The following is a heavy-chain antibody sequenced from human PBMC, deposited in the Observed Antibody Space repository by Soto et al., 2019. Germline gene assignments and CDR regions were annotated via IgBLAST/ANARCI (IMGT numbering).Heavy chain of an antibody. CDR2: ISYDGSNK. CDR3: AKATLAAAGPNWFDP. Sequence: QVQLVESGGGVVQPGRSLRLSCAASGFTFSSYGMHWVRQAPGKGLEWVAVISYDGSNKYYADSVKGRFTISRDNSKNTLYLQMNSLRAEDTAVYYCAKATLAAAGPNWFDPWGQGTLVTVSS. V-gene: IGHV3-30*18. CDR1: GFTFSSYG. J-gene: IGHJ5*02. D-gene: IGHD6-13*01.